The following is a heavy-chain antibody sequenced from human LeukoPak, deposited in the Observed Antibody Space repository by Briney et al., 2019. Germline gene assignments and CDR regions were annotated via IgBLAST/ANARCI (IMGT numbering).Heavy chain of an antibody. CDR1: GFPFSSYA. Sequence: SGGSLRLSCAASGFPFSSYAMQWVRQAPGKGPEYVSGISSNGGSTFYANSVKGRFTISRDNSKNMVFLQMGSLRAEDTAVYYCARDGVATNDYWGQGALVTVSS. CDR3: ARDGVATNDY. CDR2: ISSNGGST. D-gene: IGHD2-15*01. V-gene: IGHV3-64*01. J-gene: IGHJ4*02.